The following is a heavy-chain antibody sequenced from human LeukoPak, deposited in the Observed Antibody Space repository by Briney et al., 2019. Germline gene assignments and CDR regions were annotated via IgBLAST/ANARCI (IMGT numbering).Heavy chain of an antibody. J-gene: IGHJ3*02. V-gene: IGHV3-7*01. D-gene: IGHD3-3*01. CDR3: ARVDRIYDFWGGSAFDI. Sequence: PGGSLRLSCAASGFTFSSYWMSWVRQAPGKGLEWVANIKQDGSEKYYVDSVKGRFTISRDNAKNSLYLQMNSQRAEDTAVYYCARVDRIYDFWGGSAFDIWGQGTMVTVSS. CDR1: GFTFSSYW. CDR2: IKQDGSEK.